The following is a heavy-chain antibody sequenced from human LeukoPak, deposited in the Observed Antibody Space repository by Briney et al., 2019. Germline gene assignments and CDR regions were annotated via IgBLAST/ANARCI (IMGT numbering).Heavy chain of an antibody. J-gene: IGHJ4*02. CDR1: GYTFTSYD. CDR3: ARGSTYYYDSSGYYYGY. D-gene: IGHD3-22*01. Sequence: GASVKVSCKASGYTFTSYDINWGRQAPGQGLEGMGWMNTNSGNKGYAQKSQGRVTMTRNTSISTAYMELSSLRSEDTAVYYCARGSTYYYDSSGYYYGYWGQGTLVTVSS. CDR2: MNTNSGNK. V-gene: IGHV1-8*01.